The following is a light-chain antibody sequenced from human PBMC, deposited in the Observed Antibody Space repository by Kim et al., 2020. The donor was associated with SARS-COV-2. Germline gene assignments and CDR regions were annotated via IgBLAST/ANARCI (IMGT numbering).Light chain of an antibody. J-gene: IGKJ4*01. V-gene: IGKV3-11*01. CDR3: QQRTSWPLT. CDR1: QNIGNF. CDR2: DTS. Sequence: LSPGERATLSCRASQNIGNFLCWYQQEPAQAPRLLIYDTSKRATGIPARFSGSGSGTDFTLTISSLEPEDFSVYYCQQRTSWPLTFGGGTKVDIK.